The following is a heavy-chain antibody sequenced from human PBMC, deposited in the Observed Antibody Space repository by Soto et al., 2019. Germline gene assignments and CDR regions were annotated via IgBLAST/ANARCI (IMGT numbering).Heavy chain of an antibody. CDR2: IYTSGTT. V-gene: IGHV4-4*07. Sequence: PSETLSLTCTVSGRSMSGYYWSWMRHPAGERLEWIGRIYTSGTTDFNPSLKGRVTMSVDTSKNQFSLRLTSVTAADTALYYCAREDYYDTGYYVVWGQGTQVTVSS. J-gene: IGHJ4*02. CDR3: AREDYYDTGYYVV. D-gene: IGHD3-9*01. CDR1: GRSMSGYY.